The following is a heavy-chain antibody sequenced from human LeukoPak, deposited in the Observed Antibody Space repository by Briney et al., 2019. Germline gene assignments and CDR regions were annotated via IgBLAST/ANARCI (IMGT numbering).Heavy chain of an antibody. Sequence: GGSLRLSCAGYGFTFSNYGMRWVRQAPGKGLEWVAVISYDGSNQYSAESVKGRFTVSRDNSKNTLHLQMNSLRAEDTAVYYCAKGISITMIRPGAFDVWGQGTMVTVSS. CDR2: ISYDGSNQ. J-gene: IGHJ3*01. V-gene: IGHV3-30*18. CDR3: AKGISITMIRPGAFDV. D-gene: IGHD3-10*01. CDR1: GFTFSNYG.